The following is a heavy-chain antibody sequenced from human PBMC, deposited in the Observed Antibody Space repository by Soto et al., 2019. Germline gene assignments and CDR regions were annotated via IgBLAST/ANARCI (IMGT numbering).Heavy chain of an antibody. CDR1: GFTFTDYW. Sequence: GGSLRLSCAASGFTFTDYWMSWVRQAPGKGPEWVANIKFDGSVKQYVDSVRGRFTISRDNSRNSLFLQMNSLRAGDTAVYYCVKDGGYCSSTTCYSPRNHYFDSWGQGTLVTVSS. CDR3: VKDGGYCSSTTCYSPRNHYFDS. J-gene: IGHJ4*02. CDR2: IKFDGSVK. D-gene: IGHD2-2*01. V-gene: IGHV3-7*03.